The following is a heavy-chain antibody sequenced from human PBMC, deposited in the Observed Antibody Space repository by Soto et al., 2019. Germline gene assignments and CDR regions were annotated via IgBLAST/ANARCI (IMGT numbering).Heavy chain of an antibody. Sequence: QVQLVQSGAEVKKPGSSVKVSCKASGGTFSSYAISWVRQAPGQGLEWMGGIIPIFGTANYAQKFQGRVTITADKYTSTAYMELSSLRSEDTAVYYCARDQGDTIFGVVIPGGDYYYGMDVWGQGTTVTVSS. J-gene: IGHJ6*02. CDR3: ARDQGDTIFGVVIPGGDYYYGMDV. D-gene: IGHD3-3*01. CDR2: IIPIFGTA. V-gene: IGHV1-69*06. CDR1: GGTFSSYA.